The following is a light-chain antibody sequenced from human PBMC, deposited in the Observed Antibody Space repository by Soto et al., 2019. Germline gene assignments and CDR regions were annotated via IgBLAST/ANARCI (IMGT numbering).Light chain of an antibody. CDR3: HQYKTYPLT. CDR1: QGIDNF. CDR2: DAS. Sequence: DIQMTQSPSSLSASIGDRVTITCRASQGIDNFLAWFQQTPGKAPKSLIYDASSLHSGVPSRFSGSGSGTEFTLTISSLQPEDFATYYCHQYKTYPLTFGGGTKVEIK. V-gene: IGKV1-16*01. J-gene: IGKJ4*01.